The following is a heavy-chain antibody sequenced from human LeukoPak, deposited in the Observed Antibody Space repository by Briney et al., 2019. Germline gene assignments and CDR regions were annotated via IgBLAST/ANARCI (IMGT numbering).Heavy chain of an antibody. J-gene: IGHJ4*02. CDR2: IYYSGST. D-gene: IGHD6-19*01. V-gene: IGHV4-59*08. CDR1: GGSISSYY. Sequence: SETLSLTCTVSGGSISSYYWSWIRQPPGKGLEWIGYIYYSGSTNYNPSLKSRVTISVDTSKNQFSLKLSSVTAADTAVYYCARGGSSAWYVGGDFWGQGTLVTVSS. CDR3: ARGGSSAWYVGGDF.